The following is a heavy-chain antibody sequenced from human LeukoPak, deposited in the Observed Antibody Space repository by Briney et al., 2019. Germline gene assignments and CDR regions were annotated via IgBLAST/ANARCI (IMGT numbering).Heavy chain of an antibody. J-gene: IGHJ4*02. Sequence: GRSLRLSCSASGFTFRTFSMNWVRQAPGKGLEWVAVIWYDGSNPGYADSVKGRFTISRDNSRNTLYLLMNNVRADDTAVYFCARQSSSAWCFDSWGQGTLVTVSS. CDR2: IWYDGSNP. D-gene: IGHD6-19*01. CDR1: GFTFRTFS. CDR3: ARQSSSAWCFDS. V-gene: IGHV3-33*01.